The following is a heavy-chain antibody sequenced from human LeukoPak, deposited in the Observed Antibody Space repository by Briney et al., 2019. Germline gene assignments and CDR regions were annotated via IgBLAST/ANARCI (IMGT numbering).Heavy chain of an antibody. CDR3: ARKGELYSSSRYVDEYFQH. CDR1: GGSISSSSYY. Sequence: SETLSLTCTVSGGSISSSSYYWGWIRQPPGKGLEWIGSIYYSGSTYYNPSLKSRVTISVDTSKNQFSLKLSSVTAADTAVYYCARKGELYSSSRYVDEYFQHWGQGTLVTVSS. CDR2: IYYSGST. V-gene: IGHV4-39*01. D-gene: IGHD6-13*01. J-gene: IGHJ1*01.